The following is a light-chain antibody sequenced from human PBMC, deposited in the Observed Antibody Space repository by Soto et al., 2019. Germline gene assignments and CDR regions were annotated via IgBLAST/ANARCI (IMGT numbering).Light chain of an antibody. V-gene: IGLV1-44*01. CDR1: SSNIGSNL. CDR3: QSCDSTLSGCF. CDR2: AND. Sequence: QSVLTQPPSASGTPGQRVTISCSGSSSNIGSNLVTWYQHLPGTAPRLLIYANDQRPSGVPDRFSGSKSDTSASLAISALQSEDKADYYCQSCDSTLSGCFFGTGTKLTVL. J-gene: IGLJ1*01.